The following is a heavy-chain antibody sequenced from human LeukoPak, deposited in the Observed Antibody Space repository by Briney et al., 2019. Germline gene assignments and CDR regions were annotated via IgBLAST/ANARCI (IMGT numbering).Heavy chain of an antibody. D-gene: IGHD6-19*01. CDR1: GGTFSSYA. CDR3: AREQGIAVAGPFDY. V-gene: IGHV1-69*13. J-gene: IGHJ4*02. CDR2: IIPIFGTA. Sequence: SVKVSCKASGGTFSSYAISWVRQAPGQGLEWMGGIIPIFGTANYAQKFQGRVTITADESTSTAYMELSSLRSEDTAVYYCAREQGIAVAGPFDYWGQGTLVTVSS.